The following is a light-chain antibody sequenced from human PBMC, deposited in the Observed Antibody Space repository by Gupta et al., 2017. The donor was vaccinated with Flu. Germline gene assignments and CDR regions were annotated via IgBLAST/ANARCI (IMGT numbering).Light chain of an antibody. CDR1: SSNIGSNY. J-gene: IGLJ3*02. Sequence: QSVLTPPPSASVTPGQRVTISCSGSSSNIGSNYVYWYQQLPGTAPKLLIYRNNQRPSGVPDRFSGSKSGTSASLAISGLRSEDEADYHCAAWDDSLSGSWVFGGGTKLTVL. V-gene: IGLV1-47*01. CDR2: RNN. CDR3: AAWDDSLSGSWV.